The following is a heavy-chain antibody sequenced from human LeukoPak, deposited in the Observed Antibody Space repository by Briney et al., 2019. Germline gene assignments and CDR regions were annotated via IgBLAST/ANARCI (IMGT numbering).Heavy chain of an antibody. CDR1: GGSISSSSYY. CDR2: VYYSGRT. V-gene: IGHV4-39*01. D-gene: IGHD2-15*01. J-gene: IGHJ6*03. Sequence: SETLSLTCTVSGGSISSSSYYWGWIRQPPGKELQWIASVYYSGRTNYSPSLKSRVTISVDTSEKQFSLQLNSATAADTAVYYCARQGSAYYFDFWGKGPRSPSP. CDR3: ARQGSAYYFDF.